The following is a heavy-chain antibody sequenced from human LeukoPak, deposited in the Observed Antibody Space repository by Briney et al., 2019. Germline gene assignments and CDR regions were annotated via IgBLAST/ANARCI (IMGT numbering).Heavy chain of an antibody. J-gene: IGHJ3*02. Sequence: SETLSLTCTVSGGSISSSSYYWSWIRQHPGKGLEWIGYIYYSGSTYYNPSLKSRVTISVDTSKNQFSLKLSSVTAADTAVYYCARVVVVPAADDAFDIWGQGTMVTVSS. V-gene: IGHV4-31*03. CDR2: IYYSGST. D-gene: IGHD2-2*01. CDR1: GGSISSSSYY. CDR3: ARVVVVPAADDAFDI.